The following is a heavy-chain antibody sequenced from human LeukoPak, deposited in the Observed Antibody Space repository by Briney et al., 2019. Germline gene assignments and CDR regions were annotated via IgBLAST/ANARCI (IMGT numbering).Heavy chain of an antibody. V-gene: IGHV3-48*02. Sequence: GGSLRLSCVASGFTFSDYSMNWVRQAPRKGLEWVSYITSSSSTIHYADSVKGRFTISRDNAKNSLYLQMNSLRDEDTAVYYCARRPNAGFYGIAYWGQGTLVTVSS. CDR2: ITSSSSTI. J-gene: IGHJ4*02. D-gene: IGHD2/OR15-2a*01. CDR1: GFTFSDYS. CDR3: ARRPNAGFYGIAY.